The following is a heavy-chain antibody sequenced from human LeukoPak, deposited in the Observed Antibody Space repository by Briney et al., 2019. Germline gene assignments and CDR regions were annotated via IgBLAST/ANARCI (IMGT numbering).Heavy chain of an antibody. D-gene: IGHD3-10*01. CDR2: IIPIFCTA. V-gene: IGHV1-69*05. J-gene: IGHJ4*02. CDR3: ARVFARGGEISGSYYYY. Sequence: SSVKVSCKASGGTFSTYAINWVRQAPGQGLEWMGGIIPIFCTANYAQKFQDRVTISTDESTSTAYTELRSLISEDTAVYCCARVFARGGEISGSYYYYWGQGTLVTVSS. CDR1: GGTFSTYA.